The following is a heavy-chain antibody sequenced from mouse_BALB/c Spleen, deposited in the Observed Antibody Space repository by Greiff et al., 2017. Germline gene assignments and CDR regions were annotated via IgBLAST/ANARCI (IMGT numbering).Heavy chain of an antibody. J-gene: IGHJ3*01. D-gene: IGHD1-2*01. V-gene: IGHV1-87*01. CDR1: GYTFTSYW. CDR3: ARWGYGYGAY. Sequence: VQLQQSGAELARPGASVKLSCKASGYTFTSYWMQWVKQRPGQGLEWIGAIYPGDGDTRYTQKFKGKATLTADKSSSTAYMQLSSLASEDSAVYYCARWGYGYGAYWGQGTLVTVSA. CDR2: IYPGDGDT.